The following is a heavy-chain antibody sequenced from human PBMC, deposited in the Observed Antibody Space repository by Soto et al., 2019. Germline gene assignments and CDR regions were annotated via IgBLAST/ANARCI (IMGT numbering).Heavy chain of an antibody. D-gene: IGHD5-12*01. CDR3: AKDLIQRRDGYNYGSAFDY. V-gene: IGHV3-23*01. Sequence: GGSLRLSCAASGFTFSSYAMNWVRQAPGKGLEWVSTISGSAGSTYYADSVKGRFTISRDNSKNTLYLQMNSLRAEDTAVYYCAKDLIQRRDGYNYGSAFDYWGQGTLVTVSS. CDR2: ISGSAGST. J-gene: IGHJ4*02. CDR1: GFTFSSYA.